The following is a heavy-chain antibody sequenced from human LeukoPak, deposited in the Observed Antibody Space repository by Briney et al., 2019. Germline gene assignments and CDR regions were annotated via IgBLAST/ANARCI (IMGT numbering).Heavy chain of an antibody. CDR1: GFTLISYS. Sequence: GGSLRLSCAASGFTLISYSMNWVRQAPGKGLEWVSSISSSSYIYYADSVKGRFTISRDNAKNSLYLQMNSLRAEDTAVYYCARAPSTYCSDTTCPPGYWGQGTLVTVSS. J-gene: IGHJ4*02. CDR2: ISSSSYI. V-gene: IGHV3-21*01. CDR3: ARAPSTYCSDTTCPPGY. D-gene: IGHD2-2*01.